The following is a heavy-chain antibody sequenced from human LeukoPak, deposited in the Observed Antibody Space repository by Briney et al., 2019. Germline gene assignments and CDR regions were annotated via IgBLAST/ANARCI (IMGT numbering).Heavy chain of an antibody. CDR1: GFTSTSSA. Sequence: SVKVSCKASGFTSTSSAVQWVRQARGQRLEWIGWIVVGSGNTNYAQKFQERVTITRDMSTSTAYMELSSLRSEDTAVYYCAADHLHYDSSGSKENWGQGTLVTVSS. D-gene: IGHD3-22*01. CDR3: AADHLHYDSSGSKEN. CDR2: IVVGSGNT. J-gene: IGHJ4*02. V-gene: IGHV1-58*01.